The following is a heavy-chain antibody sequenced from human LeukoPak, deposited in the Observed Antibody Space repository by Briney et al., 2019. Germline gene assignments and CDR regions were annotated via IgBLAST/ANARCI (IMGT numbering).Heavy chain of an antibody. CDR3: ATEFRGSYSFDY. CDR2: FDPEDGET. V-gene: IGHV1-24*01. CDR1: GYTLTELS. Sequence: ASVKVSCKVSGYTLTELSMHWVRQAPGKGLEWMGGFDPEDGETIYAQKFQGRVTMTEDTSTDTAYMELSSLRSEDTAVYYCATEFRGSYSFDYWGQGTLVTVSS. J-gene: IGHJ4*02. D-gene: IGHD1-26*01.